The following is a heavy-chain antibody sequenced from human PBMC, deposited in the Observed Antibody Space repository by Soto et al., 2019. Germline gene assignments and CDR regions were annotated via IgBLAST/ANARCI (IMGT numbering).Heavy chain of an antibody. D-gene: IGHD7-27*01. Sequence: GSLRLSCAASGFTFSSAWMNWVRQAPGKGLEWVGRIKSKTDGGTTDYAAPVKGRFTISRDDSKTPLYLKMNSLKTEDTALYYCTTDNWGFNDVFDIWGQGTMVTVSS. V-gene: IGHV3-15*07. CDR3: TTDNWGFNDVFDI. CDR1: GFTFSSAW. CDR2: IKSKTDGGTT. J-gene: IGHJ3*02.